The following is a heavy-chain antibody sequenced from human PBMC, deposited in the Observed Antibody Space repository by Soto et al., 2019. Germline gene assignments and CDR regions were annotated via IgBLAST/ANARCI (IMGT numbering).Heavy chain of an antibody. CDR3: ARGRFYYDILTGYSN. V-gene: IGHV4-31*03. D-gene: IGHD3-9*01. Sequence: SETLSLTCTVSGGSISSGGYYWSLIRQHPGKGLEWIGYIYYSGSTYYNPSLKSRVTISVDTSKNQFSLKLSSVTAADTAVYYCARGRFYYDILTGYSNWGQGTLVTVSS. J-gene: IGHJ4*02. CDR1: GGSISSGGYY. CDR2: IYYSGST.